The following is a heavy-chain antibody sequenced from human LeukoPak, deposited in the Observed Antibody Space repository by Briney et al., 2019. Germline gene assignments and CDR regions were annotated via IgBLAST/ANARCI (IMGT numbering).Heavy chain of an antibody. CDR2: ISSSSSYI. V-gene: IGHV3-21*01. J-gene: IGHJ5*02. CDR1: GFTFSSYS. CDR3: ARDPLCGVGWFDP. D-gene: IGHD2-21*01. Sequence: PGGSLRLSCAASGFTFSSYSMNWVRQTPGKGLEWVSSISSSSSYIYYADSVKGRFTISRDNAKNSLYLQMNSLRAEDTAVYYCARDPLCGVGWFDPWGQGTLVTVSS.